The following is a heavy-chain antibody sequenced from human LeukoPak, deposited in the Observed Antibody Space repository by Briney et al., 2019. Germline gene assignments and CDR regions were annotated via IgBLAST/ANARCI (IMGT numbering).Heavy chain of an antibody. Sequence: SETLSLTCTVSGGSISSSSYYWGWIRQPPGKGLEWIGSIYYSGSTYYNPSLKSRVTISVDTSKNQFSLKLSSVTAADTAVYYCARLATETTMPIDYWGQGTLVTVSS. V-gene: IGHV4-39*01. CDR1: GGSISSSSYY. CDR3: ARLATETTMPIDY. CDR2: IYYSGST. J-gene: IGHJ4*02. D-gene: IGHD4-17*01.